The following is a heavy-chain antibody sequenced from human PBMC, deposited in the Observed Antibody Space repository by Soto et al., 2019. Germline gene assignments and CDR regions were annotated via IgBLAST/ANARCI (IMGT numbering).Heavy chain of an antibody. V-gene: IGHV4-4*07. J-gene: IGHJ4*02. CDR2: VYTVGGT. CDR3: ARSPQTHSYAQFDS. D-gene: IGHD3-16*01. Sequence: PSETLSLTCTVSGGSLSNYYWSWIRQPAGKGLEWIGRVYTVGGTNYNPSLKSRVTMSIDTSKNQFSLRLTSVTAADTAVYFCARSPQTHSYAQFDSWGQGSLVTV. CDR1: GGSLSNYY.